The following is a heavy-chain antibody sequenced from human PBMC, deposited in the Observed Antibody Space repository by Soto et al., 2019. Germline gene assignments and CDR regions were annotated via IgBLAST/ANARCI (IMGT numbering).Heavy chain of an antibody. CDR2: ISYDGSNK. CDR1: GFTFSRHT. V-gene: IGHV3-30*04. J-gene: IGHJ4*02. Sequence: QVQLEESGGGVVQPGRSLRLSCAASGFTFSRHTMHWVRQAPGKGLEWVASISYDGSNKYYADSVKGRFTISRDNSKNTLSVQMDSLRAEDTAVYYCPRDRLRLGELSLLAYFDYWGQGTLVTVSS. D-gene: IGHD3-16*02. CDR3: PRDRLRLGELSLLAYFDY.